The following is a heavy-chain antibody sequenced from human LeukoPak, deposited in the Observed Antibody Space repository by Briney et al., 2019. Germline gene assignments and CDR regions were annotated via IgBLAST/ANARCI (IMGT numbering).Heavy chain of an antibody. D-gene: IGHD6-19*01. CDR2: INHSEST. J-gene: IGHJ5*02. Sequence: SETLSLTCAVYGESFTNYYWNWIRQAPGKGLEWIGEINHSESTNYNPSLKSRVTISVDTSKNQSSPKLSSVTAADTAVYYCARDYSSGWYQDWFDPWGQGTLVTVSS. V-gene: IGHV4-34*01. CDR3: ARDYSSGWYQDWFDP. CDR1: GESFTNYY.